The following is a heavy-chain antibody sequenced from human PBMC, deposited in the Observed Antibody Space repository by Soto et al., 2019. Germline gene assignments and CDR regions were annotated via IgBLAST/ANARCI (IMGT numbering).Heavy chain of an antibody. D-gene: IGHD6-19*01. CDR2: TYYRSKWYS. V-gene: IGHV6-1*01. Sequence: SQTLSLTCATSGDSVSSTSAAWSWIRQSPSRGLEWLGRTYYRSKWYSDYAVSVKSRITINPGTSKNQFSLQLNSVTPEDTAVYYCARGSYYSGWVWGQGTLVTVSS. CDR3: ARGSYYSGWV. J-gene: IGHJ4*02. CDR1: GDSVSSTSAA.